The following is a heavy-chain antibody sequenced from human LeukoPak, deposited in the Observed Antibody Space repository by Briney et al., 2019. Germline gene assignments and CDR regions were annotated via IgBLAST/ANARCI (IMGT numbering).Heavy chain of an antibody. CDR1: GFTFSSYG. D-gene: IGHD3-10*01. Sequence: GSLRLSCAASGFTFSSYGMHWVRQAPGKGLEWVAVISYDGSNKYYADSVKGRFTISRDNSKNTLYLQMNSLRAEDTAVYYCAKRRGFGELNFDYWGQGTLVTVSS. CDR2: ISYDGSNK. V-gene: IGHV3-30*18. J-gene: IGHJ4*02. CDR3: AKRRGFGELNFDY.